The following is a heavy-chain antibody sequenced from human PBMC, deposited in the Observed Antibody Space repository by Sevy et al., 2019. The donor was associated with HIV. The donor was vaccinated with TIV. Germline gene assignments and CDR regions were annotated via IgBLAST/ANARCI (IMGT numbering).Heavy chain of an antibody. CDR1: GFTFSSYA. CDR2: ISYDGSNK. CDR3: ARDSSSSSWTNFDY. V-gene: IGHV3-30-3*01. J-gene: IGHJ4*02. Sequence: GGSLRLSCAASGFTFSSYAMHWVRQAPGKGLEWVAVISYDGSNKYYADSVKGRFTISRDNSKNTLYLQMNSLRAEDTAVYYCARDSSSSSWTNFDYWGQRTLVTVSS. D-gene: IGHD6-13*01.